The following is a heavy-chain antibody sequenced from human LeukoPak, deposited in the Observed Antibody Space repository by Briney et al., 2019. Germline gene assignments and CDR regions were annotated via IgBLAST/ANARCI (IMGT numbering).Heavy chain of an antibody. V-gene: IGHV3-48*01. CDR3: ARDLVGLDY. CDR2: ISSDSNTI. D-gene: IGHD3/OR15-3a*01. CDR1: GLTFSTHG. J-gene: IGHJ4*02. Sequence: GGSLKLSCAASGLTFSTHGMIWVRQAPGKGLEWVSYISSDSNTIQYADSVRGRFTISRHNAKNSLFLQMYSLRPEDTAVYYCARDLVGLDYWGQGTLVTVSS.